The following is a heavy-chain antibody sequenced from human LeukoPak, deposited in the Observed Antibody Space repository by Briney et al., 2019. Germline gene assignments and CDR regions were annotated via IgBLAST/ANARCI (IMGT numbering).Heavy chain of an antibody. CDR2: ISGSGGST. V-gene: IGHV3-23*01. D-gene: IGHD3-22*01. CDR1: GFTFSSYA. Sequence: GGSLRLSCAASGFTFSSYAMSWVRQAPGKGLEWVSGISGSGGSTYYADSVKGRFTISRDNAKNSLYLQMNSLRAEDTALYYCAKDTWDSSGYLSLWGQGTLVTVSS. CDR3: AKDTWDSSGYLSL. J-gene: IGHJ4*02.